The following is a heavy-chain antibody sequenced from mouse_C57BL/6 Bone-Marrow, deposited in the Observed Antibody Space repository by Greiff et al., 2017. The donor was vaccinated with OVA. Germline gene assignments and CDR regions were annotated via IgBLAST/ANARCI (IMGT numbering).Heavy chain of an antibody. Sequence: VQLQQSGAELAKPGASVKLSCKASGYTFTSYWMHWVKQRPGQGLEWIGYINPSSGYTKYNQQLTDKATLTADKSSSTAYMQLSRLTNEDSAVYYCARDGRLDVWGPGTTVTVSS. CDR3: ARDGRLDV. J-gene: IGHJ1*01. D-gene: IGHD1-1*01. CDR1: GYTFTSYW. CDR2: INPSSGYT. V-gene: IGHV1-7*01.